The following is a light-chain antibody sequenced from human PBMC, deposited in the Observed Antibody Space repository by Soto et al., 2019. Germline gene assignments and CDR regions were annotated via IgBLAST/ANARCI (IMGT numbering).Light chain of an antibody. CDR2: EVS. V-gene: IGLV2-14*01. CDR1: SSDVGGYNY. Sequence: QSVLTQPASVSGSPGQSITISCTGTSSDVGGYNYVSWYQQHPGKAPKLMIYEVSNRNSGVSNRFSGSKSGNTASLTISGLQAEDEADYYCSSYTSSSTLFGTGTKGAVL. CDR3: SSYTSSSTL. J-gene: IGLJ1*01.